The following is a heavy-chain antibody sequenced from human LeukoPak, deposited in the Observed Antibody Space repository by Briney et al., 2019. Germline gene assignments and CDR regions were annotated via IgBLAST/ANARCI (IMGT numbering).Heavy chain of an antibody. CDR3: AREGGVEMATIDSWFDP. J-gene: IGHJ5*02. CDR1: GYTFTSYD. D-gene: IGHD5-24*01. CDR2: MNPNSGNT. V-gene: IGHV1-8*03. Sequence: ASVKVSCKASGYTFTSYDINWVRQATGQGLEWMGWMNPNSGNTGYAQKFQGRVTITRNTSISTAYMELSSLRSEDTAVYYCAREGGVEMATIDSWFDPWGQGTLVTVSS.